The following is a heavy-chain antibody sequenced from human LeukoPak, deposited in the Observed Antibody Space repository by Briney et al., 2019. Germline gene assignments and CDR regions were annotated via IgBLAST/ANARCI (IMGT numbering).Heavy chain of an antibody. V-gene: IGHV4-38-2*02. CDR3: ARAQGDYDILTGNSYYYYMDV. CDR2: IYHSGST. CDR1: GGSISSYY. D-gene: IGHD3-9*01. Sequence: SETLSLTCTVSGGSISSYYWSWIRQPPGKGLEWIGSIYHSGSTYYNPSLKSRVTISVDTSKNQFSLKLSPVTAADTAVYYCARAQGDYDILTGNSYYYYMDVWGKGTTVTVSS. J-gene: IGHJ6*03.